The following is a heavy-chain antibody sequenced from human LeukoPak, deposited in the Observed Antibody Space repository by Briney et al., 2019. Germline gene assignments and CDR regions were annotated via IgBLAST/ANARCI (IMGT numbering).Heavy chain of an antibody. CDR3: ARGHGSGSTNWFDP. V-gene: IGHV1-18*01. D-gene: IGHD3-10*01. CDR1: GYTFTSYG. J-gene: IGHJ5*02. Sequence: ASVKVSCKASGYTFTSYGIGWVRQAPGQGLEWMGWISACNGNTNYAQKLQGRVTMTTDTSTSTAYMDLSSLRFDDTAVYYCARGHGSGSTNWFDPWGQGTLVTVSS. CDR2: ISACNGNT.